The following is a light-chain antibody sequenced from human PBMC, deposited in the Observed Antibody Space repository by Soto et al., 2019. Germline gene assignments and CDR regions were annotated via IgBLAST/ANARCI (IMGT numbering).Light chain of an antibody. CDR2: GAS. J-gene: IGKJ4*01. Sequence: EIVMTQSPATLSASPGERATLSCRASQSADNNLAWYQQKPGQAPRLLIYGASSRAIGIPGSFSGSGSGTDFTLTISRLDPEDFAVYYCRQYGRSLEFAVGGGTKVDIK. V-gene: IGKV3-15*01. CDR3: RQYGRSLEFA. CDR1: QSADNN.